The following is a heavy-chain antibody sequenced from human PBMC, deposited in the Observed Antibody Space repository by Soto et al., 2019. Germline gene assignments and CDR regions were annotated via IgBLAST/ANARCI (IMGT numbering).Heavy chain of an antibody. V-gene: IGHV1-69*02. CDR2: IIPILGIA. CDR1: GGTFSSYT. J-gene: IGHJ6*02. CDR3: ARAAYFGGDCYSTHYYYYYGMDV. Sequence: SVKVSCKASGGTFSSYTISWVRQAPGQGLEWMGRIIPILGIANYAQKFQGRVTITADESTSTAYMELSSLRSEDTAVYYCARAAYFGGDCYSTHYYYYYGMDVWGQGTTVTVPS. D-gene: IGHD2-21*02.